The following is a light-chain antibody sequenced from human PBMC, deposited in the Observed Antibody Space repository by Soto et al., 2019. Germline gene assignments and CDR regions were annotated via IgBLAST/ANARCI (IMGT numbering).Light chain of an antibody. CDR2: RSY. J-gene: IGLJ1*01. CDR1: SSNMGTNS. V-gene: IGLV1-44*01. Sequence: QSVLTQPPSASGTPGQSVTSSCSGGSSNMGTNSVSWYQHFPGTAPKLLIFRSYQRPSGVPDRFSGSKSGTSASLAIRGLQSEDEADYYCAAWDDSLSGPVFGTGTKVPVL. CDR3: AAWDDSLSGPV.